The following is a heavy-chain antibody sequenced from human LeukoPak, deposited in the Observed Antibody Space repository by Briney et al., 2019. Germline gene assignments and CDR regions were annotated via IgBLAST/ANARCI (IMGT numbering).Heavy chain of an antibody. D-gene: IGHD3-16*01. Sequence: GASVKVSCKASGGTFSSYAISWVRQAPGQGLEWMGGIIPIFGTANYAQKFQGRVTITADKSTSTAYMELSSLRSEDTAVYYCARYSGGVGLMSTYWGQGTLVTVSS. CDR3: ARYSGGVGLMSTY. J-gene: IGHJ4*02. CDR2: IIPIFGTA. CDR1: GGTFSSYA. V-gene: IGHV1-69*06.